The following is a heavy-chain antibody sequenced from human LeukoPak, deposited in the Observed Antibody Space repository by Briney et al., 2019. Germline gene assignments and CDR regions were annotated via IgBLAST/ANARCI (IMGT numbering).Heavy chain of an antibody. Sequence: GSLRLSCAASRFTFSNYWMHWVRQAPGKGLVWVSRIKTDGSSTSYADSVKGRFTISRDNAKNTLYLQINGLRAEDTAVYYCARESSSSDAFDIWGQGTMVTVSS. CDR2: IKTDGSST. D-gene: IGHD6-6*01. CDR3: ARESSSSDAFDI. CDR1: RFTFSNYW. J-gene: IGHJ3*02. V-gene: IGHV3-74*01.